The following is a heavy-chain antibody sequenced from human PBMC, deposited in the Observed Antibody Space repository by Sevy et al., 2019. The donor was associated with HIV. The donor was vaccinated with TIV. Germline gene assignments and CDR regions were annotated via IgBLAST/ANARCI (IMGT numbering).Heavy chain of an antibody. CDR3: ATDPNWNHGNYFDY. J-gene: IGHJ4*02. D-gene: IGHD1-1*01. CDR2: ISGSGGST. CDR1: GFTFSSYA. V-gene: IGHV3-23*01. Sequence: GGSLRLSCAASGFTFSSYAMSWVRQAPGKGLEWDSAISGSGGSTYYADSVKGRFTISRDNSKNTLYLQMNSLRAEDTAVYYCATDPNWNHGNYFDYWGQGTLVTVSS.